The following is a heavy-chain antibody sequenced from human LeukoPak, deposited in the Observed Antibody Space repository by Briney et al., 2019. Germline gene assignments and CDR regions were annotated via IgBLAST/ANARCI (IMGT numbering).Heavy chain of an antibody. D-gene: IGHD2-2*01. J-gene: IGHJ4*02. V-gene: IGHV3-48*02. Sequence: AGGSLRLSCAASGFTFSSYSMNWVRQAPGKGLEWVSYISSTRGTIYYADSVKGRFTISRDNAKNSLYLQMNSLRDEDTAVYYCARDRCSSTSCLFDYWGQGTLVTVSS. CDR2: ISSTRGTI. CDR3: ARDRCSSTSCLFDY. CDR1: GFTFSSYS.